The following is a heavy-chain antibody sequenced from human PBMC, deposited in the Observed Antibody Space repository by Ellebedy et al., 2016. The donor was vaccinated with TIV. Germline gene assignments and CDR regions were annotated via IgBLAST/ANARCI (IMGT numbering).Heavy chain of an antibody. J-gene: IGHJ4*02. Sequence: PGGSLRLSCAASGFTFSTYGMHWVRQAPGKGLEWVAVISYDGGNQYYADSVKGRFTISRDNSKNTLYLQMNSLRPEDTAVYYCAREYDTSAYYSTYFEYWGQGTLVTVSS. CDR3: AREYDTSAYYSTYFEY. D-gene: IGHD3-22*01. CDR2: ISYDGGNQ. V-gene: IGHV3-30*03. CDR1: GFTFSTYG.